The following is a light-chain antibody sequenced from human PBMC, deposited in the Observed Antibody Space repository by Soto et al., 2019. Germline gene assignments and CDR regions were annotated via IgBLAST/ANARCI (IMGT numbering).Light chain of an antibody. CDR1: SGHSSYI. CDR2: LEGSGSY. CDR3: ETWDFNTRV. V-gene: IGLV4-60*02. Sequence: QSVLIQSSSASASLGSSVKLTCTLSSGHSSYIIAWHQQQPGKAPRYLMKLEGSGSYNKGSGVPDRFSGSSSGADRYLTISNLQFEDEADYYCETWDFNTRVFGGGTKLTVL. J-gene: IGLJ3*02.